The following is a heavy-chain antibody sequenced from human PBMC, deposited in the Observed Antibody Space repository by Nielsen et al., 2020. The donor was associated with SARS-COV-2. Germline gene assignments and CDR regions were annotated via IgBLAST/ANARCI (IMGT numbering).Heavy chain of an antibody. CDR1: GYSFTSYW. J-gene: IGHJ4*02. Sequence: GGSLRLSCKGSGYSFTSYWIGWVRQMPGKGLEWMGIIYPGDSDTRYSPSFQGQVTISADKSISTAYLQWSSLKASDTAMYYCARHHSTTTTFDYWGQGTLVTVSS. CDR3: ARHHSTTTTFDY. D-gene: IGHD2/OR15-2a*01. V-gene: IGHV5-51*01. CDR2: IYPGDSDT.